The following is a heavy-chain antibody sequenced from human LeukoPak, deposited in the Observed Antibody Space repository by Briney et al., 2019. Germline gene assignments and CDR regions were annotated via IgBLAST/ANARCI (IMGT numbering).Heavy chain of an antibody. CDR1: GFTFSSHS. CDR3: AKDLSTVTHYFDY. Sequence: GGSLRLSCAASGFTFSSHSMTWVRQAPGKGLEWVSVIIGSGGSTYYADSVKGRFTISRDNSKNTLYLQMNSLRAEDTAVYYCAKDLSTVTHYFDYWGQGTLVTVSS. D-gene: IGHD4-11*01. V-gene: IGHV3-23*01. CDR2: IIGSGGST. J-gene: IGHJ4*02.